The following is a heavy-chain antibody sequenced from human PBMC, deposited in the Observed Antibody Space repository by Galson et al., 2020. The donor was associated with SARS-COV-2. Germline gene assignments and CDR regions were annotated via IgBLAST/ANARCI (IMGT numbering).Heavy chain of an antibody. Sequence: SETLSLTCTVSGGSVSSGSYYWSWIRQPPGKGLEWIGYIYYSGSTNYNPSLKSRVTISVDTSKNQFSLKLSSVTAADTAVYYCARDLSSLWSGPPILWGQGTLVTVSS. CDR3: ARDLSSLWSGPPIL. CDR2: IYYSGST. V-gene: IGHV4-61*01. J-gene: IGHJ4*02. CDR1: GGSVSSGSYY. D-gene: IGHD3-3*01.